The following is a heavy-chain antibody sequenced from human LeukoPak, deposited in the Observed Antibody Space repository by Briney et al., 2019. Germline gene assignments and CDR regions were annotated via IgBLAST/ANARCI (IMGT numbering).Heavy chain of an antibody. J-gene: IGHJ5*02. CDR2: IKQDGSET. D-gene: IGHD1-1*01. Sequence: PGGSLRLCCAASGFTFTSYWMSWVRQVTGKGLEWVANIKQDGSETHYVDSVKGRFTISRDNAKNSLFLQMNSLTAEDTAVYSCARDGPFSSPTSGWFYPWGQGTLVTVSS. V-gene: IGHV3-7*03. CDR3: ARDGPFSSPTSGWFYP. CDR1: GFTFTSYW.